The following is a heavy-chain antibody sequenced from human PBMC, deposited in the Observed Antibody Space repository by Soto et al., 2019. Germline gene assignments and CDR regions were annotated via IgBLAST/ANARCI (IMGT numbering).Heavy chain of an antibody. CDR1: EFTFSNYA. CDR3: ARGPSYSDSYFDH. Sequence: GGSRRLSCAASEFTFSNYAMHWVRQAPGKGLQWLAVISYDGNNKYYADSVEGRFTISRDNSKNTVYLQMNSLRLEDTAVYYCARGPSYSDSYFDHWGQGTLVTVSS. V-gene: IGHV3-30*03. J-gene: IGHJ4*02. D-gene: IGHD4-17*01. CDR2: ISYDGNNK.